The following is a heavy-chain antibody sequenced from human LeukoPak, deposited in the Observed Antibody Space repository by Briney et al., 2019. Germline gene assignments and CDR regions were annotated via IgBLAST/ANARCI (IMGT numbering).Heavy chain of an antibody. J-gene: IGHJ5*02. CDR1: GGSFSGYY. V-gene: IGHV4-34*01. CDR3: ARSHFRITIFGVVMNWFDP. D-gene: IGHD3-3*01. CDR2: INHSGST. Sequence: SETLSLTCAVYGGSFSGYYWSWIRQPPGKGLEWIGEINHSGSTNYNPSLKSRVTISVDTSKNQFSLKLSSVTAADTAVYYCARSHFRITIFGVVMNWFDPWGQGTLVTVSS.